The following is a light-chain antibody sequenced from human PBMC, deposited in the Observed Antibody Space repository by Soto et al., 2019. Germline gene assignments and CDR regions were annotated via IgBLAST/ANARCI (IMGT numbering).Light chain of an antibody. J-gene: IGKJ1*01. CDR1: QSVSSK. CDR3: QQYNNWPRT. CDR2: DAS. V-gene: IGKV3-15*01. Sequence: EIVMTQSPGTLSVSPGERVTLSCRASQSVSSKLVWYQRKPGQTPSLLIYDASTRATGIPARISGSGSGTEFTLTISRLQSEDFAVYYCQQYNNWPRTFGQGTKVDIK.